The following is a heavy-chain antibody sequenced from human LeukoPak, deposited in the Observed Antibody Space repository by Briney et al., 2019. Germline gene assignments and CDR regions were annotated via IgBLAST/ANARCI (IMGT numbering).Heavy chain of an antibody. CDR2: ISSSSSYI. V-gene: IGHV3-21*01. CDR1: GFTFSSYS. J-gene: IGHJ4*02. D-gene: IGHD4-17*01. CDR3: VRDYTHDGDYEY. Sequence: PGGSLRLSCAASGFTFSSYSMNWVRQAPGKGLEWVSSISSSSSYIYYADSVKGRFTISRDNAKNSLYLQMNSLRDEDTAVYYCVRDYTHDGDYEYWGQGTLVTVSS.